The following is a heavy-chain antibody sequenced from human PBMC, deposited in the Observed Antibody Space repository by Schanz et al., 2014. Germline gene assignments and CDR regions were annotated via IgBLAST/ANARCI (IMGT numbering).Heavy chain of an antibody. CDR3: AKGLYYDNTGGGFDY. J-gene: IGHJ4*02. V-gene: IGHV3-23*04. Sequence: VQLVESGGGVVQFGRSLRLSCVASGFTFSSYGMHWVRQAPGKGLEWVSGISGSGGSTYYADSVKGRFTISRDNSKTTLSLQMNSLRAEDTAVYYCAKGLYYDNTGGGFDYWGQGTLXTVSS. CDR2: ISGSGGST. D-gene: IGHD3-16*01. CDR1: GFTFSSYG.